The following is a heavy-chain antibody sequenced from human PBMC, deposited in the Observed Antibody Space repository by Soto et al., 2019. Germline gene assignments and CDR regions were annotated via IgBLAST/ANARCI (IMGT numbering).Heavy chain of an antibody. CDR3: ARGYDSSGYSLTYFDY. Sequence: ASVKVSCKASGYTFTSYYMHWVRQAPGQGLEWMGIINPSGGSTSYAQKFQGRVTMTRDTSTSTVYMELSSLRSEDTAAYYCARGYDSSGYSLTYFDYWGQGTLVTVSS. CDR2: INPSGGST. V-gene: IGHV1-46*01. D-gene: IGHD3-22*01. J-gene: IGHJ4*02. CDR1: GYTFTSYY.